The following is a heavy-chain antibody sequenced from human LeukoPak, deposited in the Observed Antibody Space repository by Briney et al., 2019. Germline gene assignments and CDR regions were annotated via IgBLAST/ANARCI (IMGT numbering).Heavy chain of an antibody. J-gene: IGHJ3*02. V-gene: IGHV3-23*01. CDR2: ISNSGSST. CDR1: GFTFSSYA. D-gene: IGHD3-22*01. CDR3: AKDSPRSRAIVDAFDI. Sequence: GGSLRLSCAASGFTFSSYAMIWVRQAPGKGLEWVSVISNSGSSTDYADSAKGRFTISRDNSQNTLYLQMNSLRAEDTAVYYCAKDSPRSRAIVDAFDIWGQGTLVTVSS.